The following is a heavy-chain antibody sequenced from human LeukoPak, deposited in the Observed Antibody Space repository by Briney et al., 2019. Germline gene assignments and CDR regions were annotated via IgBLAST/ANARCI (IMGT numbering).Heavy chain of an antibody. D-gene: IGHD3-10*01. CDR2: INHSGST. CDR3: ARHFGSGTYPLDY. J-gene: IGHJ4*02. CDR1: GGSFSGYY. V-gene: IGHV4-34*01. Sequence: SETLSLTCAVYGGSFSGYYWTLIRQPPGKGLEWIGEINHSGSTNYNPSLKSRVTISVDTSKNQFSLQLSSVTAADTAVYYCARHFGSGTYPLDYWGQGTLATVSS.